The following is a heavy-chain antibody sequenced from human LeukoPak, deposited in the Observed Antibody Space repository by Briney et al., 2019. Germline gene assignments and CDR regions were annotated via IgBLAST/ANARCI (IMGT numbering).Heavy chain of an antibody. CDR3: ARAMRRHCSGGSCYLEN. CDR2: IYTSGST. V-gene: IGHV4-59*10. Sequence: SETLSLTCAVYGGSFSGYYWSWIRQPAGKGLEWIGRIYTSGSTNYNPSLKSRVTISVDTSKNQFSLKLSSVTAADTAVYYCARAMRRHCSGGSCYLENWGQGTLVTVSS. J-gene: IGHJ4*02. D-gene: IGHD2-15*01. CDR1: GGSFSGYY.